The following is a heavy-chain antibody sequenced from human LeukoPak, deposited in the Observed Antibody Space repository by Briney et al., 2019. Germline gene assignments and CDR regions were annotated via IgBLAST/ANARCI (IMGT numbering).Heavy chain of an antibody. Sequence: GASVKVSCKASGYTFTSYDINWVRQATGQGLEWMGWMNPNSGNTGYAQRFQGRVTMTRNTSISTAYMELSSLRSEDTAVYYCARDTARVLTHPEGAGDYWGQGTLVTVSS. D-gene: IGHD3-10*01. CDR3: ARDTARVLTHPEGAGDY. CDR1: GYTFTSYD. V-gene: IGHV1-8*01. J-gene: IGHJ4*02. CDR2: MNPNSGNT.